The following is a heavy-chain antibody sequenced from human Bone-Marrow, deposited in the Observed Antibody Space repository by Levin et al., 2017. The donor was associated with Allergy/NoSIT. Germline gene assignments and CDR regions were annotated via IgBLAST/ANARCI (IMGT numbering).Heavy chain of an antibody. CDR2: INPNRGST. V-gene: IGHV1-2*02. Sequence: AASVKVSCKASGYTFTDYYMHWVRQAPGQGLEWMGWINPNRGSTNYAQKFQGRVTMTRDTSISTAYMELSRLRSDDTAVYYCARGIGAEWESYFDYWGQGTLVTVSS. J-gene: IGHJ4*02. CDR3: ARGIGAEWESYFDY. D-gene: IGHD1-26*01. CDR1: GYTFTDYY.